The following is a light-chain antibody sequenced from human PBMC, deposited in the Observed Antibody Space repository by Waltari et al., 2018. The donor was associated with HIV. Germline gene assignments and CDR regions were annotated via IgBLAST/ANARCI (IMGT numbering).Light chain of an antibody. CDR2: GDY. CDR1: SGGIANNY. J-gene: IGLJ3*02. V-gene: IGLV6-57*01. Sequence: NFMLTQPHSVSESPGKTVTISCARSSGGIANNYVQWYQQRPGSSPTTVIDGDYQRPSGVPDRFSGSIDSSSNSASLTISGLKTDDEADYYCQSYDNGNWVLGGGTKVTVL. CDR3: QSYDNGNWV.